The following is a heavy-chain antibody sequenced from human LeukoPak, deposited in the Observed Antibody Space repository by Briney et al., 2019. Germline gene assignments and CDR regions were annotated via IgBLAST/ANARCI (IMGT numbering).Heavy chain of an antibody. D-gene: IGHD2-15*01. Sequence: SETLSLTCAVYGGSFSGYYWSWIRQPPGKGLEWIGEINHSGSTNYNPSLKSRVTISVDTSKNQFSLKLTSVTAADTAVYYCARVAAKTVDYWGQGTLVTVSS. CDR2: INHSGST. CDR3: ARVAAKTVDY. CDR1: GGSFSGYY. J-gene: IGHJ4*02. V-gene: IGHV4-34*01.